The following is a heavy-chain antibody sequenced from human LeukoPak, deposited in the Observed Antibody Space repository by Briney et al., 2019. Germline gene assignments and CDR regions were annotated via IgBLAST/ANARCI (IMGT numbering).Heavy chain of an antibody. CDR2: ISYDGYNK. V-gene: IGHV3-30*04. D-gene: IGHD3-16*01. J-gene: IGHJ6*03. CDR1: GFTFTSYA. CDR3: ARETSQKGAHYMDV. Sequence: GGSLRLSCAASGFTFTSYAMHWVRQAPGKGLEWVAVISYDGYNKHYADSVKGRFTISRDNSKNTLFLQMNSLRAEDTAVYYCARETSQKGAHYMDVWGKGTTITISS.